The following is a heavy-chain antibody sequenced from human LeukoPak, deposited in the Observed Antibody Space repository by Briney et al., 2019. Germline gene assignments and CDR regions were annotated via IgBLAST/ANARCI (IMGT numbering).Heavy chain of an antibody. Sequence: QPGGSLRLSCAASGFTFSSYAVSGVRQAPGKGLEGVSAISGSGGSTYYADSVKGRFTISRDNSKNTLYLQMNSLRAEDTAVYYCAKKMTTVITFDYWGQGTLVTVSS. CDR3: AKKMTTVITFDY. CDR1: GFTFSSYA. J-gene: IGHJ4*02. V-gene: IGHV3-23*01. D-gene: IGHD4-17*01. CDR2: ISGSGGST.